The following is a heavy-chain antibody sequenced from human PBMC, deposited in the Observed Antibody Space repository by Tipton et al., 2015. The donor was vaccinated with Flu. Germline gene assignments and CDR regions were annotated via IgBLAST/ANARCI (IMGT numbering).Heavy chain of an antibody. CDR1: GDSIRGSTYY. CDR2: IDYTGNT. J-gene: IGHJ4*02. V-gene: IGHV4-39*01. D-gene: IGHD3-3*01. CDR3: ARHKYYADDAGPGVYFNY. Sequence: TLSLTCTVSGDSIRGSTYYWGWIRQPPGMGLEWIGNIDYTGNTYYNPSLKSRVAISADTSKNQFSLEVTSVTATDTAVYYCARHKYYADDAGPGVYFNYWGQGTLVTVSA.